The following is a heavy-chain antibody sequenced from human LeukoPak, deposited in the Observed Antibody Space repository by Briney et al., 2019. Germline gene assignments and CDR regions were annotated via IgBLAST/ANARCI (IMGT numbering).Heavy chain of an antibody. Sequence: GSLRLSCAASGFTFSSYAMSWVRQAPGKGLEWVGRIKSKTDGGTTDYAAPVKGRFTISRDDSKNTLYLQMNSLKTEDTAVYYCTTDRPSRLRYFDWLLTPAYRGRGTLVTVSS. V-gene: IGHV3-15*01. CDR3: TTDRPSRLRYFDWLLTPAY. CDR2: IKSKTDGGTT. D-gene: IGHD3-9*01. CDR1: GFTFSSYA. J-gene: IGHJ4*02.